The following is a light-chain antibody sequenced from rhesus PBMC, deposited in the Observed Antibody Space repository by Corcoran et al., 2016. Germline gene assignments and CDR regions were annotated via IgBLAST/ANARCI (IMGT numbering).Light chain of an antibody. V-gene: IGKV3S9*01. J-gene: IGKJ3*01. CDR1: QSVSSY. Sequence: EIVMTQSPATLALSPGERATLSCRASQSVSSYLAWYQQKPGQSPRPLLYGASSRAPGIPDRFSGSGSGTEFTLTISSLQPEDFAVYYCQQRNSYPFTFGPGTKLDIK. CDR3: QQRNSYPFT. CDR2: GAS.